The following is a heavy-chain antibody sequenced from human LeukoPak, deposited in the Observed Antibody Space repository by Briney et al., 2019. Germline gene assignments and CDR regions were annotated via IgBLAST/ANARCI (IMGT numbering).Heavy chain of an antibody. CDR1: GGSISSYY. CDR2: IYYSGST. D-gene: IGHD3-10*01. J-gene: IGHJ6*03. CDR3: ARDRWFGEFRSHCYYYYMDV. Sequence: SETLSLTCTVSGGSISSYYWSWIRQPPGKGLEWIGYIYYSGSTNYNPSLKSRVTISVDTSKNQFSLKLSSVTAADTAVYYCARDRWFGEFRSHCYYYYMDVWGKGTTVTVSS. V-gene: IGHV4-59*01.